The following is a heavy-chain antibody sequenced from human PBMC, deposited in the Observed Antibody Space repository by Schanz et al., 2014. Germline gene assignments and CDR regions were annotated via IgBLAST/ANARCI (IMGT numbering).Heavy chain of an antibody. Sequence: EVPLVESGGGLVQPGGSLRLSCAASGFTLSNSDMHWVRQGTGKGLEWVSTIGYLGDTYYPDSVKGRFTVSRDNAKNSLYLQMNSLRAEDTAVYYCAREEGWGIAAAGPKHYYYGMDVWGQGTTVTVSS. V-gene: IGHV3-13*01. D-gene: IGHD6-13*01. CDR3: AREEGWGIAAAGPKHYYYGMDV. J-gene: IGHJ6*02. CDR2: IGYLGDT. CDR1: GFTLSNSD.